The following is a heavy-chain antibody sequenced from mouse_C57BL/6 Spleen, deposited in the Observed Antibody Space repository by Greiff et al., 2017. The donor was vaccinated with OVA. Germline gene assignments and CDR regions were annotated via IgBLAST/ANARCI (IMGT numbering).Heavy chain of an antibody. Sequence: ESGPELVKPGASVKISCKASGYAFSSSWMNWVKQRPGKGLEWIGRIYPGDGDTNYNGKFKGKATLTADKSSSTAYMQLSSLTSEDSAVYFCARDWYYVSSYGEFAYWGQGTLVTVSA. J-gene: IGHJ3*01. CDR3: ARDWYYVSSYGEFAY. CDR1: GYAFSSSW. D-gene: IGHD1-1*01. CDR2: IYPGDGDT. V-gene: IGHV1-82*01.